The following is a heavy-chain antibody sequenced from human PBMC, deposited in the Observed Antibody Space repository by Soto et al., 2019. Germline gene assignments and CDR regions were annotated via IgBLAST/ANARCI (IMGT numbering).Heavy chain of an antibody. CDR1: GGSISSSSYY. V-gene: IGHV4-39*07. J-gene: IGHJ4*02. D-gene: IGHD3-22*01. CDR3: AREVPTYYFDSSGYHQSGKIDY. CDR2: IYYSGST. Sequence: SETLSLSCTVSGGSISSSSYYWGWIRQPPGKGLEWIGSIYYSGSTYYNPSLKSRVTISVDTSKNQFSLKLSSVTAADTAVYYCAREVPTYYFDSSGYHQSGKIDYPGQGTLVTVSS.